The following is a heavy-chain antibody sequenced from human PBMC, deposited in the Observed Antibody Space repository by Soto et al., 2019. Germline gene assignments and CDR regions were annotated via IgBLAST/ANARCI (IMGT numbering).Heavy chain of an antibody. V-gene: IGHV3-74*01. CDR2: TSPAGSST. D-gene: IGHD2-15*01. J-gene: IGHJ4*02. CDR3: ARGNTCYGNFYY. CDR1: GFTVTSYW. Sequence: VQLVESGGGIVQPGGSLRLSCAASGFTVTSYWMHWVRQAPGKGLVWVSRTSPAGSSTYYADFVRGRFTISKDTAKNTLDLQINSPGAEDTAGDYCARGNTCYGNFYYWGQGTLVTVSS.